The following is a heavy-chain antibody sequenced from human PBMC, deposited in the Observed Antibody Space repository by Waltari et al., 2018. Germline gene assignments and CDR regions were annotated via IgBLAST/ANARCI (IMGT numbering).Heavy chain of an antibody. Sequence: EVQLVESGGGLVQPGGSLRLSCAASGFTYSLYWMHWVRQVPGKGLLWVSRSNRDGSSISYADSVKGRFTIYKDNAKNTVYLQMNSLRADDTAIYYCARGARRTTVTTGWWYFDVWGRGTLVTVSS. CDR1: GFTYSLYW. CDR3: ARGARRTTVTTGWWYFDV. D-gene: IGHD4-17*01. CDR2: SNRDGSSI. J-gene: IGHJ2*01. V-gene: IGHV3-74*01.